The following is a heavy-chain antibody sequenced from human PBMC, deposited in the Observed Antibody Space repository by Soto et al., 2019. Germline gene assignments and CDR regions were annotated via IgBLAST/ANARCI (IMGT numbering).Heavy chain of an antibody. Sequence: SVKVSCKASGFTFTSSAVQWVRQARGQRLERIGWIVVGSGNTNYAQKFQERVTITRDMSTSTAYMELSSLRSEDTAVYYCAADAGLAAQKASYYYYGMDVWGQGTTVTVSS. V-gene: IGHV1-58*01. CDR1: GFTFTSSA. D-gene: IGHD6-13*01. CDR2: IVVGSGNT. CDR3: AADAGLAAQKASYYYYGMDV. J-gene: IGHJ6*02.